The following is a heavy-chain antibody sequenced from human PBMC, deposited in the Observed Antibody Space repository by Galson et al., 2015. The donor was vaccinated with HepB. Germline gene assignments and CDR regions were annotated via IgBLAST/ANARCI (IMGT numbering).Heavy chain of an antibody. J-gene: IGHJ6*02. V-gene: IGHV3-30-3*01. D-gene: IGHD2-2*01. CDR3: ARDRCSSTSCSYLDYYGMDV. CDR2: TSYDGSNK. CDR1: GFTFSSYA. Sequence: SLRLSCAASGFTFSSYAMHWVRQAPGKGLEWVAVTSYDGSNKYYADSVKGRFTISRDNSKNTLYLQMNSLRAEDTAVYYCARDRCSSTSCSYLDYYGMDVWGQGTTVTVSS.